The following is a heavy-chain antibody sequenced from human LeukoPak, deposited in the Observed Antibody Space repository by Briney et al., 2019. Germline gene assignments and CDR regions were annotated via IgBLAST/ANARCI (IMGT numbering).Heavy chain of an antibody. D-gene: IGHD6-13*01. CDR1: GYSISSGYY. CDR2: IYHSGST. Sequence: SETLSLTCAVSGYSISSGYYWGWIRQPPGKGLEWIVSIYHSGSTYYNPSLKSRVTISVDTSKNQFSLKLSSVTAADTAVYYCARLAAGGFFYCYMDVWGKGTTVTVSS. V-gene: IGHV4-38-2*01. J-gene: IGHJ6*03. CDR3: ARLAAGGFFYCYMDV.